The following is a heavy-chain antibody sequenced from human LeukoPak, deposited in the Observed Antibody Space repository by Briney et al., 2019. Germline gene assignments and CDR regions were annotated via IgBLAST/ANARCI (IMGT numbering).Heavy chain of an antibody. Sequence: GGSLRLSCAASGFTFSSYSMNWVRQAPGKGLEWVSSISSSSSNIYYADSVKGRFTISRDNAKNSLYLQMNSLRAEDTAVYYCARSGARYDFWSGYYTPYYYGMDVWGQGTTVTVSS. CDR1: GFTFSSYS. V-gene: IGHV3-21*01. CDR2: ISSSSSNI. D-gene: IGHD3-3*01. CDR3: ARSGARYDFWSGYYTPYYYGMDV. J-gene: IGHJ6*02.